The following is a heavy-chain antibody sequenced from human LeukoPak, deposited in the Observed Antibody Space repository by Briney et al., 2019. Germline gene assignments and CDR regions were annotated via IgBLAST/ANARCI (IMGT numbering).Heavy chain of an antibody. CDR2: IYSGGST. V-gene: IGHV3-53*01. CDR3: AREGGGYSYGYGLDY. CDR1: GFTVSSNY. Sequence: GGSLRLSCAASGFTVSSNYMSWVRQAPGKGLEWVSIIYSGGSTYYADSVKGRFTISRDNSKNTLYLQMNSLRAEDTAVYYCAREGGGYSYGYGLDYWGQGTLVTVSS. J-gene: IGHJ4*02. D-gene: IGHD5-18*01.